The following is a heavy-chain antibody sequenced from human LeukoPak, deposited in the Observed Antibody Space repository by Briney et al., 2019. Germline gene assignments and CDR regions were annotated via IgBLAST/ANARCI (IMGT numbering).Heavy chain of an antibody. J-gene: IGHJ4*02. CDR1: GFTFSSYA. D-gene: IGHD3-10*01. Sequence: TGGSLRLSCAASGFTFSSYAMSWVRQAPGKGLEWVSAISGSGGSTYYADSVKGRFTISRDNSKNTLYLQVNSLRAEDTAVYYCAKDYYYGSGSYSPVDYWGQGTLVTVSS. CDR3: AKDYYYGSGSYSPVDY. CDR2: ISGSGGST. V-gene: IGHV3-23*01.